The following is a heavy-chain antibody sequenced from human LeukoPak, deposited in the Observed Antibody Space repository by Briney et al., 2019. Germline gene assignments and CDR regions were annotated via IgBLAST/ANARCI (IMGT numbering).Heavy chain of an antibody. D-gene: IGHD3-22*01. V-gene: IGHV1-2*04. J-gene: IGHJ6*02. CDR1: GYTFTGYY. Sequence: GASVKVSCKAPGYTFTGYYMHWVRQAPGQGLEWMGWINPNSGGTNYAQKFQGWVTMTRDTSISTAYMELSRLRSDDTAVYYCARDLEYYYDSSGYPPNYGMDVWGQGTTVTVSS. CDR2: INPNSGGT. CDR3: ARDLEYYYDSSGYPPNYGMDV.